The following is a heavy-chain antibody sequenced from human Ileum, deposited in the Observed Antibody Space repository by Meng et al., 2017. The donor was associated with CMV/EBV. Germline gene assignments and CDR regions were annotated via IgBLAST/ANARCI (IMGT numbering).Heavy chain of an antibody. D-gene: IGHD4/OR15-4a*01. CDR1: GFTFSDYY. CDR3: ARGQRGASYFAY. CDR2: INSTGSNI. V-gene: IGHV3-11*01. Sequence: GESLKISCAASGFTFSDYYMSWIRQAPGKGLEWLSYINSTGSNIFYADSVRGRFTISRDNAKNSLYLQMNSLRDDDTAFYYCARGQRGASYFAYWGQGTLVTVSS. J-gene: IGHJ4*02.